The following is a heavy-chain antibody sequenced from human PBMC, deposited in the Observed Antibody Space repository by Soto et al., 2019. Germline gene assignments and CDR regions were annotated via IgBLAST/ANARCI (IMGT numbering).Heavy chain of an antibody. V-gene: IGHV3-72*01. D-gene: IGHD1-26*01. J-gene: IGHJ4*02. CDR2: SKDKLNTYST. CDR3: VRGYNSFDC. Sequence: EVQLVESGGGLVQPGGSLRISCAVSGFTFSDHYMDWVRQAPGKGLEWVGRSKDKLNTYSTEYAASEKGRFIISRDDAKNSLYLQMNSLKIEDTAVYYCVRGYNSFDCWGQGTLVTVSS. CDR1: GFTFSDHY.